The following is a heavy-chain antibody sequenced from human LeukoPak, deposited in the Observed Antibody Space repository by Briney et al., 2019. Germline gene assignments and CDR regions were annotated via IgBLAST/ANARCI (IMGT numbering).Heavy chain of an antibody. CDR3: ARGVSRYISGWHFDY. CDR1: GLTFSDYR. CDR2: ISGSGDTV. V-gene: IGHV3-48*02. Sequence: GGSLRLSCAASGLTFSDYRMNWVRQAPGKGLEWVSYISGSGDTVFYADSVRGRFTISRDNAKNLFYLQMNSLRDEDTAVYYCARGVSRYISGWHFDYWGQGTLVTVSS. D-gene: IGHD6-19*01. J-gene: IGHJ4*02.